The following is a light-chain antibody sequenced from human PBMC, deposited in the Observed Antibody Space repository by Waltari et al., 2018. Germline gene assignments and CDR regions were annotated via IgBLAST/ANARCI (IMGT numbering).Light chain of an antibody. Sequence: ALXXPXXVSGXPXXXXPIXCTXXXXXXGSYNLVSWYQQSPGKAPKLMILSDRFSGSKSDNTASLTISGLQAEDEADYYCCSYAGSINFVVVFGGGTKLTVL. CDR3: CSYAGSINFVVV. CDR1: XXXXGSYNL. J-gene: IGLJ2*01. V-gene: IGLV2-23*02.